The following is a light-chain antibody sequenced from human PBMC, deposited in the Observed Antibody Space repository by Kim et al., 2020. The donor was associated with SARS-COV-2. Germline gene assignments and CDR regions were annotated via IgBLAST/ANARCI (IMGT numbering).Light chain of an antibody. Sequence: GQSIPISCTGTSSDVGNYNYVSWYQQHPAKAPKLMIYDVSNRPSGVSNRFSGSKSGKTASLTISGLQAEDEADYYCSSYTTSNTLVFGGGTQLTVL. V-gene: IGLV2-14*03. CDR3: SSYTTSNTLV. J-gene: IGLJ2*01. CDR2: DVS. CDR1: SSDVGNYNY.